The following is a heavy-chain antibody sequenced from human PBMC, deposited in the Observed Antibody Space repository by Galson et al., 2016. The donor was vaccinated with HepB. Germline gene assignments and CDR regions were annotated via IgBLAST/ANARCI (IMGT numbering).Heavy chain of an antibody. CDR2: TNNANGYT. Sequence: SVKVSCKASGYTFTSYAIHWVRQAPGQRLEWMGWTNNANGYTEYSQSFQGRVTFTRDTSASTAYMELSSLRSEDTAVYYCARDGGSGWSRLWWGQGTLVAVSS. CDR3: ARDGGSGWSRLW. V-gene: IGHV1-3*04. CDR1: GYTFTSYA. D-gene: IGHD6-19*01. J-gene: IGHJ4*02.